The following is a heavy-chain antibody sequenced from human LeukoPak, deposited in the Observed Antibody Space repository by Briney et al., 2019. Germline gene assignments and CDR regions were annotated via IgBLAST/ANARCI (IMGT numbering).Heavy chain of an antibody. CDR1: GFTFSSYA. CDR2: ISSSSSYI. J-gene: IGHJ4*02. D-gene: IGHD2-15*01. V-gene: IGHV3-21*01. Sequence: GGSLRLSCAASGFTFSSYAMSWVRQAPGKGLEWVSSISSSSSYIYYADSVKGRFTISRDNAKNSLYLQMSSLRAEDTAVYYCAREAHLYCRGGSCYSGDYWGQGTLVTVSS. CDR3: AREAHLYCRGGSCYSGDY.